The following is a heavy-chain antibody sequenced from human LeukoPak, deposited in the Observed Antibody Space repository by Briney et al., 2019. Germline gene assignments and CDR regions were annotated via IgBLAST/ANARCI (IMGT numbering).Heavy chain of an antibody. J-gene: IGHJ4*02. Sequence: SQTLSLTCAVSGGSISSGGYSWSWIRQPPGRGLEWIGYIYHSGSTYYNPSLKSRVTISVDRSKNQFSLKLSSVTAADTAVYYCARDRRYFDYWGQGTLVTVSS. CDR1: GGSISSGGYS. CDR2: IYHSGST. V-gene: IGHV4-30-2*01. CDR3: ARDRRYFDY.